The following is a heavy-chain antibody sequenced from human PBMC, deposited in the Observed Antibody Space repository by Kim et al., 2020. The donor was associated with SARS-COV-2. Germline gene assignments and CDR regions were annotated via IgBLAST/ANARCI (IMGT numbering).Heavy chain of an antibody. CDR3: ARDMGSGWYVPAFDY. J-gene: IGHJ4*02. CDR2: ISSSSSTI. Sequence: GGSLRLSCAASGFTFSSYSMNWVRQAPGKGLEWVSYISSSSSTIYYADSVKGRFTISRDNAKNSLYLQMNSLRDEDTAVYYCARDMGSGWYVPAFDYWGQGTLVTVSS. D-gene: IGHD6-19*01. V-gene: IGHV3-48*02. CDR1: GFTFSSYS.